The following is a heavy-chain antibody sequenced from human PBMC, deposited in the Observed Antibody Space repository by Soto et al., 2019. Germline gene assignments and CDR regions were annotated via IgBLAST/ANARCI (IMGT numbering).Heavy chain of an antibody. D-gene: IGHD3-9*01. J-gene: IGHJ6*02. V-gene: IGHV1-8*01. CDR1: GYTFTSYD. Sequence: ASVKVSCKASGYTFTSYDINWVRQATGQGLEWMGWMNPNSGNTGYAQKFQGRVTMTRNTSISTAYMELSSLRSEDTAVYYCASGCDILTGFPPRSYYYYGMDVWGQGTTVTVSS. CDR3: ASGCDILTGFPPRSYYYYGMDV. CDR2: MNPNSGNT.